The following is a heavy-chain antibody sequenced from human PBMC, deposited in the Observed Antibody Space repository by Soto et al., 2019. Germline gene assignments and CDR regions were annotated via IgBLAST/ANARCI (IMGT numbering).Heavy chain of an antibody. V-gene: IGHV3-33*01. CDR1: GFTFSNYG. CDR2: IWYDGTNK. J-gene: IGHJ4*02. D-gene: IGHD4-17*01. CDR3: ARDREAQTVTTPEGH. Sequence: QVQLVESGGGVVQPGRSLRLSCAGSGFTFSNYGMHWVRQAPGKGLEWVAVIWYDGTNKYYADSVKGRFTISRDNFKKTLYLQMDSLRAEDTAVYFCARDREAQTVTTPEGHWGQGTRSPSPQ.